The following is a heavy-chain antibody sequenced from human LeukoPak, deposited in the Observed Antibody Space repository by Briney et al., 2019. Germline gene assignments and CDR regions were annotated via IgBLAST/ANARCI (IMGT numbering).Heavy chain of an antibody. J-gene: IGHJ5*02. CDR3: AEASAAAVGNWFDP. CDR2: IYYSGST. CDR1: GGSISSYY. D-gene: IGHD2-2*01. Sequence: PSETLFLTCTVSGGSISSYYWSWIRQPPGKGLEWIGYIYYSGSTYYNPSLKSRVTISVDTSKNQFSLKLSSVTAADTAVYYCAEASAAAVGNWFDPWGQGTLVTVSS. V-gene: IGHV4-59*08.